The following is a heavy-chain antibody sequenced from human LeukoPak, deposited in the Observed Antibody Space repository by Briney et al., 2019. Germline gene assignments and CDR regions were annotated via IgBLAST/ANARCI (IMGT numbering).Heavy chain of an antibody. J-gene: IGHJ5*02. CDR1: GFTVNTND. V-gene: IGHV3-66*01. CDR3: AKEEARWEWFDP. CDR2: IDSGGRT. D-gene: IGHD1-26*01. Sequence: GGSLRLSCAASGFTVNTNDMSWVRQAPGKGLEWVPVIDSGGRTFYADSVKGRFTISRDNSKNTLDLQMNSLRVEDTAVYYCAKEEARWEWFDPWGQGTLVTVSS.